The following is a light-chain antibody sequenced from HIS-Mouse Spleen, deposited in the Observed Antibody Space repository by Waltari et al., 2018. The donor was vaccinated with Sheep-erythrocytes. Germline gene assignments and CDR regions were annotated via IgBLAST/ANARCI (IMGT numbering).Light chain of an antibody. CDR3: CSYAGSSTPWV. CDR1: SSDVGCINL. V-gene: IGLV2-23*01. CDR2: EGS. J-gene: IGLJ3*02. Sequence: QSALTQPASVSGSPGQSITISCTGTSSDVGCINLVSWYQQHPGKAPKLMIYEGSKRPSGVSNRFSGSKSGNTASLTISGLQAEDEADYYCCSYAGSSTPWVFGGGTKLTVL.